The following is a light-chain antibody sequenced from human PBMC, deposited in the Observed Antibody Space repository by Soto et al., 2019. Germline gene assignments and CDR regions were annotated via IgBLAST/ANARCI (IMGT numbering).Light chain of an antibody. CDR3: QQSYGTPIT. CDR1: QNIDSY. J-gene: IGKJ5*01. CDR2: AAS. V-gene: IGKV1-39*01. Sequence: DIQMTQSPSSLSASAGDRVSITCRASQNIDSYLNWYQQKPGQAPKLLIYAASRLQSGVPSRFSGSGSGTDFTLTISNLQPEDFATYYCQQSYGTPITCGQGTRREIK.